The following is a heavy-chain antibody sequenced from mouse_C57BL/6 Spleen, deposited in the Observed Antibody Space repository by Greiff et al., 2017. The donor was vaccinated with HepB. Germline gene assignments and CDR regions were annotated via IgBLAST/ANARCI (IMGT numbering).Heavy chain of an antibody. J-gene: IGHJ3*01. CDR3: ARVDYDSPFAY. D-gene: IGHD2-4*01. Sequence: QVQLQQPGAELVRPGTSVKLSCKASGYTFTSYWMHWVKQRPGQGLEWIGVIDPSDSYTNYNQKFKGKATLTVDTSSSTAYMQLSSLTSEDSAVYYCARVDYDSPFAYWGQGTLVTVSA. CDR2: IDPSDSYT. CDR1: GYTFTSYW. V-gene: IGHV1-59*01.